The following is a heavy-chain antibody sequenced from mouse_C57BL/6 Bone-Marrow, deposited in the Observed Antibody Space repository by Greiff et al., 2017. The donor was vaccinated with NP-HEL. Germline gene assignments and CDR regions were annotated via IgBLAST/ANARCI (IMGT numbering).Heavy chain of an antibody. J-gene: IGHJ3*01. CDR3: ASGGAY. CDR2: IYPRSGNT. Sequence: QVQLKESGAELARPGASVKLSCKASGYTFTSYGISWVKQRTGQGLEWIGEIYPRSGNTYYNEKFKGKATLTADKSSSTAYMELRSLTSEDSAVYFCASGGAYWGQGTLVTVSA. CDR1: GYTFTSYG. V-gene: IGHV1-81*01.